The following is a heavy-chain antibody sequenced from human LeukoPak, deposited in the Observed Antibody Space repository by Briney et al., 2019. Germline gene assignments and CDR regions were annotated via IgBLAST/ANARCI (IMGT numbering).Heavy chain of an antibody. J-gene: IGHJ3*02. CDR3: VRGGWYLYNALNI. Sequence: SETLSLTCTVSGGSISNGDYYWSWIRQSPGKGLEWIGYIYYTETSYNPSLKSRVTISADTSKNQFSLKLYSVTAADTAVYYCVRGGWYLYNALNIWGQGTLVTVSS. V-gene: IGHV4-61*08. CDR1: GGSISNGDYY. CDR2: IYYTET. D-gene: IGHD6-19*01.